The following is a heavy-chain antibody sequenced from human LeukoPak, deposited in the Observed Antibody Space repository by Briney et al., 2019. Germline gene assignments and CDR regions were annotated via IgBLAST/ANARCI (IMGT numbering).Heavy chain of an antibody. CDR2: ISSSSSYI. V-gene: IGHV3-21*01. CDR3: ARDRDGYDFDY. J-gene: IGHJ4*02. CDR1: GFTFSSYS. D-gene: IGHD5-12*01. Sequence: MPGGSLRLSCAASGFTFSSYSMNWVRQAPGKGLEWVSSISSSSSYIYYADSVKGRSTISRDNAKNSLYLQMNSLRAEDTAVYYCARDRDGYDFDYWGQGTLVTVSS.